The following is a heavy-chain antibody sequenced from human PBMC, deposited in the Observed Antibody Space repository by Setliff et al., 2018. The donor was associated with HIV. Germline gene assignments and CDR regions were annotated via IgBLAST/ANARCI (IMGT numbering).Heavy chain of an antibody. V-gene: IGHV3-9*01. CDR1: GFTFDDYA. CDR2: ISWNSGSI. Sequence: PGGSLRLSCAASGFTFDDYAMHWVRQAPGKGLEWVSGISWNSGSIGYADSVKGRFTISRDDSKNSLYLQMNGLRADDTAVYYCARDCHGVVTSCDGFDVWGQGTTVTVSS. J-gene: IGHJ3*01. CDR3: ARDCHGVVTSCDGFDV. D-gene: IGHD2-15*01.